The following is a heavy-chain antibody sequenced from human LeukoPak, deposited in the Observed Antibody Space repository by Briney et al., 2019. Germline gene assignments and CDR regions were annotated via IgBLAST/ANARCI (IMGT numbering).Heavy chain of an antibody. Sequence: GGSLRLSCAASGFTFDDYAMHWVRQAPGKGLEWVSGISWNSGSIGYADSVKGRFTIFRDNAKNSLYLQMNSLRAEDTALYYCAKVRSSSWFNYFDYWGQGTLVTVSS. J-gene: IGHJ4*02. CDR2: ISWNSGSI. V-gene: IGHV3-9*01. CDR3: AKVRSSSWFNYFDY. CDR1: GFTFDDYA. D-gene: IGHD6-13*01.